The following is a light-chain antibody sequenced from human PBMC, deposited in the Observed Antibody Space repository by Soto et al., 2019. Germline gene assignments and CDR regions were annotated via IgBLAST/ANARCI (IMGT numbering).Light chain of an antibody. CDR3: QQYFTTPIT. Sequence: IVMTQSPEFLXLXXVXXXXXXXXSXXXXXDSSDNKNYLAWYQQKPGQPPKLLIYWASTRESGVPDRFSGSGSGTGFTLTISSLQTEDVAVYYCQQYFTTPITFGQGTRLAVK. CDR1: XXXXDSSDNKNY. V-gene: IGKV4-1*01. CDR2: WAS. J-gene: IGKJ5*01.